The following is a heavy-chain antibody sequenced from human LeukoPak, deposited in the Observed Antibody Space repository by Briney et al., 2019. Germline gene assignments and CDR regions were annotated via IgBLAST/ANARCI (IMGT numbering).Heavy chain of an antibody. CDR3: ARELRGSGWYDY. V-gene: IGHV4-31*03. J-gene: IGHJ4*02. CDR2: IYYSGST. Sequence: PSETLSLTCTVSGGSLSSGNSYWSWVRQHPDKGLEWIGYIYYSGSTYYNPSLKSRITISVDTSKNQFSLKLSSVTAADTAVYYCARELRGSGWYDYWGPGTLVTVSS. CDR1: GGSLSSGNSY. D-gene: IGHD6-19*01.